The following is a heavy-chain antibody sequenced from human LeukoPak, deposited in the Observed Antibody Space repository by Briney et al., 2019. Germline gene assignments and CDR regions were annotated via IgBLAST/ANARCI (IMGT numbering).Heavy chain of an antibody. J-gene: IGHJ5*02. CDR1: GGSISSYY. D-gene: IGHD6-19*01. CDR2: IYYSGST. Sequence: PSETLSLTRTVSGGSISSYYWSWIRQPPGKGLEWIGYIYYSGSTNYNPSLKSRVTMSVDTSKNQFSLKLSSVTAADTAVYYCARAIAVAGLAWFDPWGQGTLVTVSS. CDR3: ARAIAVAGLAWFDP. V-gene: IGHV4-59*01.